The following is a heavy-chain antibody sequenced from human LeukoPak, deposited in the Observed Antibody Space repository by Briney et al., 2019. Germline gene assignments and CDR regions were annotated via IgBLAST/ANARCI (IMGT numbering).Heavy chain of an antibody. CDR2: ISGSGGST. J-gene: IGHJ4*02. D-gene: IGHD2-15*01. V-gene: IGHV3-23*01. CDR1: GFTFSSYA. Sequence: QSGGSLRLSCAASGFTFSSYAMSWVRQAPGKGLEWVSAISGSGGSTYYAYSVKGRFTISRDNSKNTLYLQMNSLRAEDTAVYYCAKTRPYCSGGSCYSGLYFDYWGQGTLVTVSS. CDR3: AKTRPYCSGGSCYSGLYFDY.